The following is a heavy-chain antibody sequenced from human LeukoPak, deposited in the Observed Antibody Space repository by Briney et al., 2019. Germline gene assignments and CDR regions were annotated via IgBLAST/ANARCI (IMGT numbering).Heavy chain of an antibody. V-gene: IGHV3-23*01. CDR3: AKGRLGIQANDY. D-gene: IGHD3-22*01. CDR2: ISGSGGST. Sequence: EGSLRLSCAASGFTFSSYAMSWVRQAPGKGLEWVSAISGSGGSTYYADSVKGRFTISRDNSKNTLYLQMNSLRAEDTAVYCCAKGRLGIQANDYWGQGTLVTVSS. CDR1: GFTFSSYA. J-gene: IGHJ4*02.